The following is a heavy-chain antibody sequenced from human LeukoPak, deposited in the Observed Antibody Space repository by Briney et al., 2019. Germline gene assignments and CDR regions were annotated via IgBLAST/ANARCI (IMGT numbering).Heavy chain of an antibody. CDR2: VNPNSGHT. V-gene: IGHV1-8*01. CDR3: ARGPNKYDGGNSGSAWFDP. CDR1: GYTFTSYD. Sequence: ASVKVSCKASGYTFTSYDINWVRQATGQGLEWMGWVNPNSGHTGFAQKFQGRVSMTRNTSISTAYMELSSLRSEDTAVYYCARGPNKYDGGNSGSAWFDPWGQGTLVTVSS. D-gene: IGHD4-23*01. J-gene: IGHJ5*02.